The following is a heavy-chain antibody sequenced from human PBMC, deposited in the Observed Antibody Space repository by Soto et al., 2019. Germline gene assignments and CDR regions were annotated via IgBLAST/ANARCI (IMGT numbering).Heavy chain of an antibody. CDR3: TTARPRSWNFDY. J-gene: IGHJ4*02. CDR2: IKSKTDGGTT. Sequence: GGSLRLSCAASGFTFSNAWMSWVRQAPGKGLEWVGRIKSKTDGGTTDYAAPVKGRFTISRDDSKNTLYLQMNSLKTEDTAVYYCTTARPRSWNFDYWGQGTLVTVSS. D-gene: IGHD1-1*01. CDR1: GFTFSNAW. V-gene: IGHV3-15*01.